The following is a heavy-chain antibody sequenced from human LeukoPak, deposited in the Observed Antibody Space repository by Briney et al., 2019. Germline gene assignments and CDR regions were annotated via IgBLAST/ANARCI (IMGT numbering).Heavy chain of an antibody. J-gene: IGHJ3*02. CDR3: ARANSYYYDSSGYYSAFDI. V-gene: IGHV3-64*01. CDR1: GFTFSSYA. CDR2: ISSNGGST. D-gene: IGHD3-22*01. Sequence: GGSLRLSCAASGFTFSSYAMHWVRQAPGKGLEYVSAISSNGGSTYYANSVKGRFTISRDNSKNTLYLQMGSLRAEDTAVYYCARANSYYYDSSGYYSAFDIWGQGTMVTVSS.